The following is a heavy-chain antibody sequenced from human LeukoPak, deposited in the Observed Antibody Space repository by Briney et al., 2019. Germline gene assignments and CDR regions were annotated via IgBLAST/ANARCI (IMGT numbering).Heavy chain of an antibody. Sequence: GGSLRLSCAASGFTFSTYSMNWVRQAPGKGLEWVSYISSGSGTVYYADSVKGRFTISRDNAENSLYLQMNSLRAEDTAVYYCTSLSNTDKDDYWGQGTLVTVSS. J-gene: IGHJ4*02. CDR2: ISSGSGTV. V-gene: IGHV3-48*01. CDR3: TSLSNTDKDDY. D-gene: IGHD1/OR15-1a*01. CDR1: GFTFSTYS.